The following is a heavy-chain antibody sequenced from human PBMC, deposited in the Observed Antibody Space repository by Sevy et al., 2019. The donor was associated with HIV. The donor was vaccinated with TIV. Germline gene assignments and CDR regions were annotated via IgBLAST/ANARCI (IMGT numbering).Heavy chain of an antibody. Sequence: GGSLRLSCVGSGFTFREYSMNWVRQAPGKGLEWVSYISGSSTTIEHADSVKGRFSISRDNADNSVFLQMNRLRVEDTAVYSCARSFAAAENWFDPWGQGTLVTVSS. CDR2: ISGSSTTI. CDR1: GFTFREYS. D-gene: IGHD6-13*01. CDR3: ARSFAAAENWFDP. V-gene: IGHV3-48*01. J-gene: IGHJ5*02.